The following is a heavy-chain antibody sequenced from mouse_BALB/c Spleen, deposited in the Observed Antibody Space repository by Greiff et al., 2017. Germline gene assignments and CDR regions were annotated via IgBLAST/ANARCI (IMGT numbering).Heavy chain of an antibody. D-gene: IGHD1-2*01. J-gene: IGHJ3*01. Sequence: EVQGVESGGGLVKPGGSLKLSCAASGFTFSSYTMSWVRQTPEKRLEWVATISSGGSYTYYPDSVKGRFTISRDNAKNTLYLQMSSLKSEDTAMYYCTRDPPDAATWFAYWGQGTLVTVSA. CDR2: ISSGGSYT. CDR3: TRDPPDAATWFAY. V-gene: IGHV5-6-4*01. CDR1: GFTFSSYT.